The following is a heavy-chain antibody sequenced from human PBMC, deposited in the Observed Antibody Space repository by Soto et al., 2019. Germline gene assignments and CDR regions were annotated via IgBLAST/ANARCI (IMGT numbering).Heavy chain of an antibody. CDR1: GFTFSSYG. CDR3: ARHSSSTAWGYYYGMDV. J-gene: IGHJ6*02. Sequence: GGSLGLSCAASGFTFSSYGMHWVRQAPGKGLEWVAVISYDGSKTHYADSVKGRFTISRDNSKNTLYLQMNSLRAEDTAVYYCARHSSSTAWGYYYGMDVWGQGTTVTVSS. CDR2: ISYDGSKT. D-gene: IGHD6-13*01. V-gene: IGHV3-30*03.